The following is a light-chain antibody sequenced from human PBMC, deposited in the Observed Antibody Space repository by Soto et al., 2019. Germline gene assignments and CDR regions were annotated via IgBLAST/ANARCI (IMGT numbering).Light chain of an antibody. J-gene: IGKJ5*01. Sequence: DIQMTHSPSTLSGSVGDRVTITCRASQTISSWLAWYQQKPGKAPKLLIYKASTLKSGVPSRFSGSGSGTEFTLTISSLQPDDFAVYYCQQRSAPFGQGTRLDIK. CDR2: KAS. V-gene: IGKV1-5*03. CDR1: QTISSW. CDR3: QQRSAP.